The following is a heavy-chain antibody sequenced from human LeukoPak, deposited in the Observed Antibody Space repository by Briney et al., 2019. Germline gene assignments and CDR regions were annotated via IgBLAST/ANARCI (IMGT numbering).Heavy chain of an antibody. Sequence: SETLSLTCTVSGGSISSSSYYWGWIRQPPGKGLEWIGSIYYSGSTYYNPSLKSRVTISVDTSKNQFSLKLSFVTAADTAVYYCARRDAAGTTGFDYWGQGTLVTVSS. J-gene: IGHJ4*02. D-gene: IGHD6-13*01. CDR1: GGSISSSSYY. CDR3: ARRDAAGTTGFDY. V-gene: IGHV4-39*01. CDR2: IYYSGST.